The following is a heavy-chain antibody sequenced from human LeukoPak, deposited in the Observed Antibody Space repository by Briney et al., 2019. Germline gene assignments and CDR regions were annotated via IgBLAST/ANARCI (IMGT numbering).Heavy chain of an antibody. CDR2: MYYSGST. D-gene: IGHD2-2*01. CDR3: ARSRHCSSTSCYSFGY. CDR1: GGSISSSSYY. V-gene: IGHV4-39*01. Sequence: PSETLSLTCTVSGGSISSSSYYWGWIRQPPGKGLEWIGSMYYSGSTYYNPSLKSRVTISVDTSKNQFSLKLSSVAAADTAVYYCARSRHCSSTSCYSFGYWGQGTLVTVSS. J-gene: IGHJ4*02.